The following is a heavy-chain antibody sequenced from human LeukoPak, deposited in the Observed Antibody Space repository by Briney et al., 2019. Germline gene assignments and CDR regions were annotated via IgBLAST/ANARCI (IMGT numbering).Heavy chain of an antibody. CDR3: ATSPNYYDSSGYYPPG. V-gene: IGHV3-23*01. J-gene: IGHJ4*02. CDR1: GFTFSSYA. Sequence: GGSLRLSCAASGFTFSSYAMSWVRQAPGKGLEWVSAISGSGGSTYYADSVKGRFTISRDNSKNTLYLQMNSLRAEDTAVYYCATSPNYYDSSGYYPPGWGQGTLVTVSS. CDR2: ISGSGGST. D-gene: IGHD3-22*01.